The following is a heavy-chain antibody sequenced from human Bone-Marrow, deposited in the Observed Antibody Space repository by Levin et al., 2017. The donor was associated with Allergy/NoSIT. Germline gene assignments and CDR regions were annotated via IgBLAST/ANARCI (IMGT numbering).Heavy chain of an antibody. D-gene: IGHD4-17*01. CDR1: GFLFSTHW. CDR2: INQDGGAK. CDR3: ARGRRGGDYQGDAFDI. V-gene: IGHV3-7*03. J-gene: IGHJ3*02. Sequence: GGSLRLSCKASGFLFSTHWMIWVRQAPGKGLEWVANINQDGGAKHYLDSVEGRFTISRDNARNSLYLQMNTLRAEDTAVYYCARGRRGGDYQGDAFDIWGQGTKVSVSS.